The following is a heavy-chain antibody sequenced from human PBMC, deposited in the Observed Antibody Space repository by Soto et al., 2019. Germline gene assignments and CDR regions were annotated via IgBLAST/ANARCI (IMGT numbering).Heavy chain of an antibody. J-gene: IGHJ6*02. V-gene: IGHV3-53*04. Sequence: PGGSLRLSCAASGFTVSSNYMSWVRQAPGKGLEWVSVIYSGGSTYYADSVKGRFTISRHNSKNTLYLQMNSLRAEDTAVYYCARSPVSTYYYYYGMDVWSQGTTVTVSS. CDR3: ARSPVSTYYYYYGMDV. CDR2: IYSGGST. CDR1: GFTVSSNY. D-gene: IGHD6-19*01.